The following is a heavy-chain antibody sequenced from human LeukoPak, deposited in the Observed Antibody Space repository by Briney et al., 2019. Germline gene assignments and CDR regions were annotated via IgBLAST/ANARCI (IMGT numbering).Heavy chain of an antibody. J-gene: IGHJ6*03. CDR2: INPSGGST. CDR1: GGTFSSYA. Sequence: ASVKVSCKASGGTFSSYAISWVRQAPGQGLEWMGIINPSGGSTSYAQKFQGRVTITRNTSISTAYMELSSLRSEDTAVYYCARGLFGELFYYYYMDVWGKGTTVTVSS. CDR3: ARGLFGELFYYYYMDV. D-gene: IGHD3-10*02. V-gene: IGHV1-8*03.